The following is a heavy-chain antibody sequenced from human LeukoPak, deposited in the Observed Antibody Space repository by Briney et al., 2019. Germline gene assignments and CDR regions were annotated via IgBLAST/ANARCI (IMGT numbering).Heavy chain of an antibody. V-gene: IGHV3-21*01. CDR1: GFTFSSYC. J-gene: IGHJ6*03. Sequence: GGSLRLSCAASGFTFSSYCMNWVRQAAGKGLEWVSSISSSSSYIYYADSVKGRFTISRDNAKNSLYLQMNSLRAEDTAVYYCARVGRRYCSSTSCYDMDVWGKGTTVTVSS. CDR3: ARVGRRYCSSTSCYDMDV. D-gene: IGHD2-2*01. CDR2: ISSSSSYI.